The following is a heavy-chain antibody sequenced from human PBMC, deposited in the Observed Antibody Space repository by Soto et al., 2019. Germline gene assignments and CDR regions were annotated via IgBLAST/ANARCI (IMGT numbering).Heavy chain of an antibody. CDR1: GVSISSSSYY. CDR3: ASTLWFGEFRNYYYMDV. CDR2: IYYSGST. D-gene: IGHD3-10*01. V-gene: IGHV4-39*01. Sequence: SETLSLTCTVSGVSISSSSYYWGWIRQPPGKGLEWIGSIYYSGSTYYNPSLKSRVTISVDTSKNQFSLKLSSVTAADTAVYYCASTLWFGEFRNYYYMDVWGKGTTVTVSS. J-gene: IGHJ6*03.